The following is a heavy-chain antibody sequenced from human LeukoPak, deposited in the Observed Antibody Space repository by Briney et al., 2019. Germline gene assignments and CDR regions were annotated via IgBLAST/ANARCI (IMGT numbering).Heavy chain of an antibody. V-gene: IGHV1-18*01. D-gene: IGHD3-22*01. Sequence: GASVKVSCKASGYAFPNYGISWVRQAPGQGLEWMGWISGYNGYTNYAQRIQARVTMTADTSTSTAYMEVRSLRSDDTAVYYCARDQVRLSFDYWGQGTLVTVSS. CDR1: GYAFPNYG. CDR3: ARDQVRLSFDY. J-gene: IGHJ4*02. CDR2: ISGYNGYT.